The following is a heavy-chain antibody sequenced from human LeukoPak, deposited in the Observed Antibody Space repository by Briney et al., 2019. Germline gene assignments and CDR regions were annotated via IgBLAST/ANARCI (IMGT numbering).Heavy chain of an antibody. V-gene: IGHV3-73*01. Sequence: TGGSLRLSCAASGFTFSGSAMHWVRQASGKGLEWVGRIRSKANSYATAYAASVKGRLTISRDDSKNTLYLQMNSLRAEDTAVYYCAKSPRNYYDSSGYYPHYFDYWGQGTLVTVSS. J-gene: IGHJ4*02. CDR1: GFTFSGSA. D-gene: IGHD3-22*01. CDR3: AKSPRNYYDSSGYYPHYFDY. CDR2: IRSKANSYAT.